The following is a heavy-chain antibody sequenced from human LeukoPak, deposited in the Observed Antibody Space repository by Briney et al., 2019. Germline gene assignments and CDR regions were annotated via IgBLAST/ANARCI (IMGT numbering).Heavy chain of an antibody. CDR1: GGSFSGYY. D-gene: IGHD1-7*01. J-gene: IGHJ6*02. CDR2: TNHSGST. V-gene: IGHV4-34*01. CDR3: AKTKSASSAYNAMDV. Sequence: TPSETLSLTCAVYGGSFSGYYWSWIRQPPGKGLEWIGETNHSGSTNYNPSLKSRVTISVDTSKNQFSLKLSSVTAADTAVYYCAKTKSASSAYNAMDVWGQGTTVTVSS.